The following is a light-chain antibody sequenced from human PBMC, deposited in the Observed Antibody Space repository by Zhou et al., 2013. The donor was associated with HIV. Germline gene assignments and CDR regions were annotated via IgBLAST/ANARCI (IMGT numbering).Light chain of an antibody. J-gene: IGKJ1*01. Sequence: EIVLTQSPATLSLSPGERATLSCRASQSVSSYLAWYQQKPGQAPRLLIYDASNRATGIPARFSGSGSGTDFTLTISSLEPEDFAVYYCQHYGSSLWTFGQGTKVEI. CDR1: QSVSSY. V-gene: IGKV3-11*01. CDR2: DAS. CDR3: QHYGSSLWT.